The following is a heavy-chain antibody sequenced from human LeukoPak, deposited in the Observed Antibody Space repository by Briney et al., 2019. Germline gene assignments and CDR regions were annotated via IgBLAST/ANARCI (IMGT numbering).Heavy chain of an antibody. V-gene: IGHV5-51*01. Sequence: GESLKISCKGSGYSFASNWIGWVRQMPGKGLEWMGVIYPSDSDTRYSPSFQGQVTISADKSISTAYLQWRSLKVSDSAMYYCARLTAVVTFDYWGQGTLVTVPS. CDR1: GYSFASNW. CDR2: IYPSDSDT. J-gene: IGHJ4*02. CDR3: ARLTAVVTFDY. D-gene: IGHD4-23*01.